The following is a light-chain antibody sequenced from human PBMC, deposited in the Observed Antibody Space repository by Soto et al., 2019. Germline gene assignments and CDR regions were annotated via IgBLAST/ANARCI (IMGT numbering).Light chain of an antibody. CDR2: VAS. J-gene: IGKJ1*01. V-gene: IGKV3-20*01. CDR1: QSISSSS. Sequence: EIGLTHSPGTLSLSPGERATLSCRASQSISSSSLAWYQQRPGQAPRLLIYVASSRATGIPDRFSGSGSGTDFTLTISRLEPEDFAVYYCQHYDSSLWTFGQGTKVDI. CDR3: QHYDSSLWT.